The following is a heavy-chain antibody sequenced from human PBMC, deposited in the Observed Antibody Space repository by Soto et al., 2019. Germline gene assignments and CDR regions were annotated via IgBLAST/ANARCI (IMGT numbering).Heavy chain of an antibody. V-gene: IGHV4-59*01. Sequence: SETLCLTSRVADGSSSGYDLSWIRQPPGKGLEWIGYIYYSGSTNYNPSLKSRVTISVDTSKNQFSLKLSSVTAEDTAVYYCARGPNTYYYGSGYNWFDPWGQGTLVTVSS. CDR1: DGSSSGYD. CDR3: ARGPNTYYYGSGYNWFDP. D-gene: IGHD3-10*01. CDR2: IYYSGST. J-gene: IGHJ5*02.